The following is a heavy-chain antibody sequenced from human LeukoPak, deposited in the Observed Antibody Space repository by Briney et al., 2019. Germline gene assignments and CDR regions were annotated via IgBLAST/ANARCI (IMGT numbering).Heavy chain of an antibody. CDR1: GDSISRSSDY. CDR2: VYYIGST. CDR3: ARRPYYDSSGYYRILDY. J-gene: IGHJ4*02. V-gene: IGHV4-39*07. Sequence: SETLSPTCTVSGDSISRSSDYWGWIRQPPGKGPEWIGSVYYIGSTFYNPSLKSRLTISIDTSKNQFSLKLSSVTAADTAVYYCARRPYYDSSGYYRILDYWGQGTLVTVSS. D-gene: IGHD3-22*01.